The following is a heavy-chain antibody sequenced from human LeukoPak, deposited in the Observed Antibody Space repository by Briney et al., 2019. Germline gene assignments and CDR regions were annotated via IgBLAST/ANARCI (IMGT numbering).Heavy chain of an antibody. D-gene: IGHD6-6*01. CDR1: GGSISSSSYY. J-gene: IGHJ4*02. Sequence: SETLSLTCTVSGGSISSSSYYWGWIRQPPGKGLEWIGSIYYSGSTYYNPSLKSRVTISVDTSKNQFSLKLSSVTAADTAVYYCARHTYSSSFDYWGQGTLATVSS. CDR3: ARHTYSSSFDY. CDR2: IYYSGST. V-gene: IGHV4-39*01.